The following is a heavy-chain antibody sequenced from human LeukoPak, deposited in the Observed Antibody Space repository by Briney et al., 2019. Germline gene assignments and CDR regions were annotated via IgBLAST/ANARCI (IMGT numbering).Heavy chain of an antibody. D-gene: IGHD6-13*01. V-gene: IGHV3-23*01. J-gene: IGHJ3*02. CDR3: ARDLYSSSFGGAFDI. CDR2: ISGSGGST. Sequence: GGSLRLSCAASGFTFSSYAMSWVRQAPGKGLEWVSAISGSGGSTYYADSVKGRFTISRDNSKNTLYLQMNSLRAEDTAVYYCARDLYSSSFGGAFDIWGQGTMVTVSS. CDR1: GFTFSSYA.